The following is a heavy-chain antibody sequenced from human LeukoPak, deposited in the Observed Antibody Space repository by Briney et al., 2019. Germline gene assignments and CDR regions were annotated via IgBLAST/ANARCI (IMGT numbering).Heavy chain of an antibody. Sequence: GASAKVSCKASAYTFTSYYIHWVRQAPGQGLEWMGLINPSGGSTTYAQKFQGRVTMTRDTSTSTVYMELSSLRSEDTAVYYCARTSLGYSPDYWGQGTLVTVSS. D-gene: IGHD5-18*01. CDR3: ARTSLGYSPDY. CDR1: AYTFTSYY. V-gene: IGHV1-46*01. J-gene: IGHJ4*02. CDR2: INPSGGST.